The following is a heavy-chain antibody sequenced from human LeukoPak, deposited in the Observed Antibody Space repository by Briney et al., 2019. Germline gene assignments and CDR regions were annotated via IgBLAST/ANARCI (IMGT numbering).Heavy chain of an antibody. CDR3: ARGGYSYGYSQTEGYYFDY. Sequence: GGSLRLSCAASGFTFSSYGMHWVRQAPGKGLEWVAFIRYDGSNKCYADSVKGRFTISRDNSKNTLYLQMNSLRAEDTAVYYCARGGYSYGYSQTEGYYFDYWGQGTLVTVSS. V-gene: IGHV3-30*02. CDR1: GFTFSSYG. J-gene: IGHJ4*02. D-gene: IGHD5-18*01. CDR2: IRYDGSNK.